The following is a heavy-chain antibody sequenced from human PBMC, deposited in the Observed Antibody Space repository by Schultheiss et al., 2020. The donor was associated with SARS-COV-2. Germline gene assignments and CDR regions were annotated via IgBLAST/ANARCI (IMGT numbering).Heavy chain of an antibody. CDR1: GFTFSSYS. CDR2: ISSSSSYI. D-gene: IGHD3-10*01. V-gene: IGHV3-21*01. J-gene: IGHJ5*02. Sequence: GGSLRLSCAASGFTFSSYSMNWVRQAPGKGLEWVSSISSSSSYIYYADSVKGRFTISRDNAKNSLYLQMNSLRAEDTAVYYCARLLGNTMVRGAPTPMGWFDPWGQGTLVTVSS. CDR3: ARLLGNTMVRGAPTPMGWFDP.